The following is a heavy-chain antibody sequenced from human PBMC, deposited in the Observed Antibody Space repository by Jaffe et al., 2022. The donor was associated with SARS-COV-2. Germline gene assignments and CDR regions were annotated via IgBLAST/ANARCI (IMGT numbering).Heavy chain of an antibody. Sequence: EVQLVESGGGLIQPGGSLRLSCAASGFTFSNYAMNWVRQAPGKGLEWVSGIGDTGENTYYTGSVKGRFTISRDNSKNVLYLQMTSLRAEDTAVFYCAKEWGRHSGALVEGFFDYWGQGTLVTVSS. CDR2: IGDTGENT. D-gene: IGHD1-26*01. CDR1: GFTFSNYA. J-gene: IGHJ4*02. CDR3: AKEWGRHSGALVEGFFDY. V-gene: IGHV3-23*04.